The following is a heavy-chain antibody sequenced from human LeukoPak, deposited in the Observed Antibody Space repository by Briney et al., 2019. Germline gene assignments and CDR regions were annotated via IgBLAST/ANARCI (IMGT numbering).Heavy chain of an antibody. D-gene: IGHD6-19*01. CDR1: GFTFSSYG. CDR3: AREHTPYGSGCTAAY. J-gene: IGHJ4*02. Sequence: QTGGSLRLSCAASGFTFSSYGLNWVRQAPGEGLEWVSYVSPSSTTIYYADSVKGRFTISRDNAKNSLYLQMNSLRAEDTAVYYCAREHTPYGSGCTAAYWGQGTLATVSS. V-gene: IGHV3-48*01. CDR2: VSPSSTTI.